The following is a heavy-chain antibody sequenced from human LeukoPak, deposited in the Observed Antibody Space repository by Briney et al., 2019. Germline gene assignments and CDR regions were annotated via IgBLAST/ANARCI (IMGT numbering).Heavy chain of an antibody. CDR3: ARGSPIMGTVRYFDY. J-gene: IGHJ4*02. Sequence: PGGSLRLSCAVSGFTFSSYWMSWVRQTPGKGLEWVSGINWNGGSTGYADSVKGRFTISRDNAKNSLYLQMNSLRAEDTALYYCARGSPIMGTVRYFDYWGQGTLVTVSS. CDR1: GFTFSSYW. D-gene: IGHD4-17*01. CDR2: INWNGGST. V-gene: IGHV3-20*04.